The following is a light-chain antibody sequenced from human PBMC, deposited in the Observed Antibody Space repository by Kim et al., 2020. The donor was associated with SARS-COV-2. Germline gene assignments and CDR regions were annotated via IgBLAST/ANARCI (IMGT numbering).Light chain of an antibody. CDR1: SLRSYY. V-gene: IGLV3-19*01. Sequence: SELTQDPAVSVALGQTVRITCQGDSLRSYYTSWYQQKAGQAPVLVIYGKNNRPSGIPDRFSGSRSGNTASLTITGAQAEDEADYYCNSRDNSGNHLLFG. CDR3: NSRDNSGNHLL. CDR2: GKN. J-gene: IGLJ2*01.